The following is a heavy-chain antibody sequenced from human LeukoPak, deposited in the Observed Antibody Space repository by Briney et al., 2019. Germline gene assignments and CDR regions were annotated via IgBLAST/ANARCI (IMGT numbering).Heavy chain of an antibody. D-gene: IGHD3-10*01. V-gene: IGHV4-34*01. J-gene: IGHJ4*02. Sequence: SETLSLTCAVYGGSFSGYYWSWIRQPPGKGLEWIGEINHSGSTNYNPSLKSRVTISVDTSKNQFSLKLSSVTAADTAVYYCARGGRLFTTMVRGVIFGDFFDYWGQGTLVSVSS. CDR3: ARGGRLFTTMVRGVIFGDFFDY. CDR1: GGSFSGYY. CDR2: INHSGST.